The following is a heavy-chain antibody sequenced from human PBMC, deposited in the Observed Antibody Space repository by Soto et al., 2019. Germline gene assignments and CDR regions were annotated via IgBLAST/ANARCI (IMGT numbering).Heavy chain of an antibody. CDR3: AAVHQGYCSGGSCYRGLYFDY. D-gene: IGHD2-15*01. CDR2: IVVGSGNT. J-gene: IGHJ4*02. Sequence: ASVKVSCKASGFTFTSSAVQWVRQARGQRLEWIGWIVVGSGNTNYAQKFQERVTITRDMSTSTAYMELSSLRSEDTAVYYCAAVHQGYCSGGSCYRGLYFDYWGQGTLVTVYS. CDR1: GFTFTSSA. V-gene: IGHV1-58*01.